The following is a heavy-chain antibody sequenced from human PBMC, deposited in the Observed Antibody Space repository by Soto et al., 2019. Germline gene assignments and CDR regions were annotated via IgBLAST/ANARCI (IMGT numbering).Heavy chain of an antibody. Sequence: SETLSLTCTASGGSISSYYWSWIRHPPGNGQEWIGYIYYSGSTNYNPSLKSRVTISVDTSKNQLSLKLSSVTAADTAVYYCARRVCSGGSCYPGSFDYWGQGTLVTVSS. CDR2: IYYSGST. D-gene: IGHD2-15*01. CDR1: GGSISSYY. CDR3: ARRVCSGGSCYPGSFDY. V-gene: IGHV4-59*01. J-gene: IGHJ4*02.